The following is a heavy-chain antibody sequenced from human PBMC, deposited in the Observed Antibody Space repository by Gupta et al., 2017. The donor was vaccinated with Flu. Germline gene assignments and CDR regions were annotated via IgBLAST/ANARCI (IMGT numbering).Heavy chain of an antibody. J-gene: IGHJ4*02. CDR3: ARVQGWRVLRWNRYDFEY. CDR2: IFSTDER. Sequence: QVTLKESGPVLVQPTETLTLTCTVSGFSLSNARMGVSWIRQPPGKALEWLAHIFSTDERSYSTSLRSRLTISKDTAKSQVVLTMTKREHVDTATYYCARVQGWRVLRWNRYDFEYWGQGTLGTGSS. V-gene: IGHV2-26*01. CDR1: GFSLSNARMG. D-gene: IGHD6-19*01.